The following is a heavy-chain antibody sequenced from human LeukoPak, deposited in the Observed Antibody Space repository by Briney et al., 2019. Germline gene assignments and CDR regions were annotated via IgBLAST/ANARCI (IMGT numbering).Heavy chain of an antibody. CDR1: GGSFSGYY. J-gene: IGHJ6*03. CDR3: ARASYYYYMDV. CDR2: INHSGST. V-gene: IGHV4-34*01. Sequence: SETLSLTCAVYGGSFSGYYWSWIRQPPGKGLEWIGEINHSGSTNYNPSLKSRVTISVDTSKNQFSLNLSSVTAADTAVYFCARASYYYYMDVWGKGTTVTISS.